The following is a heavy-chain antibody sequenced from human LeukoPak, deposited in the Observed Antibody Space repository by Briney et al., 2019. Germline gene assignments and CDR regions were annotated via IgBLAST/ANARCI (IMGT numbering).Heavy chain of an antibody. CDR3: ARSAGYSYVDNAFDI. J-gene: IGHJ3*02. CDR1: GGSISSSSYY. CDR2: IYYSGST. Sequence: SETLSLTCTVSGGSISSSSYYWGWIRQPPGKGLEWIGSIYYSGSTYYNPSLKSRVIISVGTSKNQFSLKLSSVTAADTAVYYCARSAGYSYVDNAFDIWGQGTMVTVSS. V-gene: IGHV4-39*01. D-gene: IGHD5-18*01.